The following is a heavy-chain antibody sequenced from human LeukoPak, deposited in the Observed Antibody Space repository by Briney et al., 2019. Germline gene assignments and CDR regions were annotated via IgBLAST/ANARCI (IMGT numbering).Heavy chain of an antibody. J-gene: IGHJ4*02. V-gene: IGHV3-7*03. D-gene: IGHD2-15*01. CDR2: IKEDGSER. CDR1: AFIFSGHW. CDR3: AKTYCSGGSCYEFDY. Sequence: GGSLRLSCEGSAFIFSGHWMNWVRQTPGKGLEWVASIKEDGSERQYVDSVKGRFSISRDNTKGSLFLQLNSLRAEDTAVYYCAKTYCSGGSCYEFDYWGQGTLVTVSS.